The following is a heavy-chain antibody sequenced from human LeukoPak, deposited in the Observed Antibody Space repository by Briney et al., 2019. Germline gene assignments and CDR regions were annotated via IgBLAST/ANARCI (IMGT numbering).Heavy chain of an antibody. CDR3: ASLQPGGAAIDAFDI. D-gene: IGHD5-18*01. CDR1: GYSFTNYW. CDR2: IYPGDSDT. J-gene: IGHJ3*02. V-gene: IGHV5-51*01. Sequence: RGASLKISCKGSGYSFTNYWIGWVRQMPGKGLEWMGIIYPGDSDTRYSPSFQGQVTISADKSISTAYLQWSSLKASDTAMYYCASLQPGGAAIDAFDIWGQGTMVTVSS.